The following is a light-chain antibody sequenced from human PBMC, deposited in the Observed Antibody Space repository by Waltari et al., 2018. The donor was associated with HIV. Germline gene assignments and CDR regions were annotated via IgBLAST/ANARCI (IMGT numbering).Light chain of an antibody. J-gene: IGLJ3*02. CDR3: SSYTTSSTLVV. CDR1: SSAVGFYDY. Sequence: QSALTQPASVSGSPGQSITISCTGTSSAVGFYDYVSWYQQHPGKAPKLMIFEVSYRPSGVSSRFSGSKSGNTASLTISGLRAEDEADYYCSSYTTSSTLVVFGGGTRLTVL. V-gene: IGLV2-14*01. CDR2: EVS.